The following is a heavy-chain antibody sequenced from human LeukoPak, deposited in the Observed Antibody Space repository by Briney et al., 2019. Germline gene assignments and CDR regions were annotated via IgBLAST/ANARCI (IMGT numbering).Heavy chain of an antibody. J-gene: IGHJ4*02. Sequence: GASVTVSCKASGYTFTGYYIHWVRQAPGQGLEWMGWINPNGGGTNYAQNFQGRVTMTRDTSISTAYMELSRLRSDDTAIYYCARENNSGWYRKAAFDYWGQGTLVTVTS. CDR2: INPNGGGT. V-gene: IGHV1-2*02. CDR1: GYTFTGYY. D-gene: IGHD6-19*01. CDR3: ARENNSGWYRKAAFDY.